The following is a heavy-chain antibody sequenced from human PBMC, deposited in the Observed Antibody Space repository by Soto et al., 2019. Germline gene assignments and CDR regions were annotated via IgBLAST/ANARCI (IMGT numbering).Heavy chain of an antibody. J-gene: IGHJ6*03. CDR1: GYTFTSYD. Sequence: ASVKVSCKASGYTFTSYDINWVRQATGQGLEWMGWMNPNSGNTGYAQKFQGRVTMTRNTSISTAYMELSSLRSEDTAVYYCARIDSTYYYYYMYVWGKGTTVTVSS. CDR3: ARIDSTYYYYYMYV. V-gene: IGHV1-8*01. CDR2: MNPNSGNT.